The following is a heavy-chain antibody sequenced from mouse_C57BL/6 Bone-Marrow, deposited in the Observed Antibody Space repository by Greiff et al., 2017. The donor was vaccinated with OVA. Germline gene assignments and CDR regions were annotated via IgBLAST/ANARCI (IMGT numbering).Heavy chain of an antibody. J-gene: IGHJ1*03. CDR2: IYPGSGST. Sequence: QVQLQQPGAELVKPGASVKMSCKASGYTFTSYWITWVKQRPGQGLEWIGDIYPGSGSTNYNEKFKSKATLTVDTSSSTAYMQLSSLTSEDSAVYYCARSGYYGSSYRGYWYFDVWGTGTTVTVSS. V-gene: IGHV1-55*01. D-gene: IGHD1-1*01. CDR3: ARSGYYGSSYRGYWYFDV. CDR1: GYTFTSYW.